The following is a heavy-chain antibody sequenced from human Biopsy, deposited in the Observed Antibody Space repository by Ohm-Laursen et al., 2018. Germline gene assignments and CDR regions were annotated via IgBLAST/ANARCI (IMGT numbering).Heavy chain of an antibody. CDR3: ARDSGILNYGNFKYYHYYGMDV. J-gene: IGHJ6*02. D-gene: IGHD4-11*01. CDR1: GDSVTKYY. CDR2: IYYSVMT. V-gene: IGHV4-59*02. Sequence: PSDTLSLTCTVSGDSVTKYYRSWIRQPPGKGLEWIGHIYYSVMTNYNPSLQSRVSISVDTSRNQVSLTLSSVTAADTAVYYCARDSGILNYGNFKYYHYYGMDVWGQGTKVTVSS.